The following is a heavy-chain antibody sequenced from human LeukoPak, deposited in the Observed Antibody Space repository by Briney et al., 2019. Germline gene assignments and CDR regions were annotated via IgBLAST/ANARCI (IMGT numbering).Heavy chain of an antibody. J-gene: IGHJ4*02. V-gene: IGHV3-21*04. CDR3: AKDSASLGGGYYDSSGYYS. CDR1: GFTFSSYS. D-gene: IGHD3-22*01. CDR2: ISSSSSYI. Sequence: GGSLRLSCAASGFTFSSYSMNWVRQAPGKGLEWVSSISSSSSYIYYADSVKGRFTISRDNAKNSLYLQMNSLRAEDTAVYYCAKDSASLGGGYYDSSGYYSWGQGTLVTVSS.